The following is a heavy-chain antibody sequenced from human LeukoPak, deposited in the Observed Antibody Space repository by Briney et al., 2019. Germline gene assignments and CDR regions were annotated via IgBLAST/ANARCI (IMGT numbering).Heavy chain of an antibody. D-gene: IGHD3-22*01. Sequence: ASVKVSCKASGYTFTSYYMHWVRQAPGQGLEWMGIINPSGGSTSYAQKFQGRVTMTRGMSTSTVYMELSSLRSEDTAVYYCAREEPDYYDSSGRSTCFDYWGQGTLVTVSS. CDR1: GYTFTSYY. J-gene: IGHJ4*02. V-gene: IGHV1-46*01. CDR2: INPSGGST. CDR3: AREEPDYYDSSGRSTCFDY.